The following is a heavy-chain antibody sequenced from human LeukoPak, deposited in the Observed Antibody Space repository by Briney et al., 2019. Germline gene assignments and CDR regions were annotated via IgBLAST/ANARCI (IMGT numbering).Heavy chain of an antibody. CDR1: GFTFSNAW. V-gene: IGHV3-15*01. Sequence: GGPLRLSCAASGFTFSNAWMSWVRQAPGKGLEWVGRIKSKTGGGTTDYAAPVKGRSTISRDDSKNTLYLQMNSLKTEDTAVYYCTTAYYDSSGYYNDYWGQGTLVTVSS. D-gene: IGHD3-22*01. CDR2: IKSKTGGGTT. CDR3: TTAYYDSSGYYNDY. J-gene: IGHJ4*02.